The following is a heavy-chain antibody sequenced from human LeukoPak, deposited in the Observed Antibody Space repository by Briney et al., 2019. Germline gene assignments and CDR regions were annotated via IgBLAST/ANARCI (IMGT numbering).Heavy chain of an antibody. Sequence: SETLSLTCTVSGGSISSSSYYWGWIRQPPGKELEWIGSIYYSGSTYYNPSLKSRVTISVDTSKNQFSLKLSSVTAADTAVYYCARQGSTTFDYWGQGTLVTVSS. CDR3: ARQGSTTFDY. V-gene: IGHV4-39*01. J-gene: IGHJ4*02. CDR1: GGSISSSSYY. CDR2: IYYSGST. D-gene: IGHD6-13*01.